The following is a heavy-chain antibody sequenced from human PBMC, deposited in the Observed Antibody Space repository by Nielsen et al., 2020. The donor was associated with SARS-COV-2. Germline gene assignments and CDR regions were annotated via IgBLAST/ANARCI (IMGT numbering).Heavy chain of an antibody. V-gene: IGHV4-59*08. D-gene: IGHD6-6*01. CDR1: GGSISSYY. CDR3: ARTRVAAPHYYFDY. J-gene: IGHJ4*02. CDR2: IYYSGSI. Sequence: SETLSLTCTVSGGSISSYYWSWIRQPPGKGLEWIGYIYYSGSINYNPSLKSRVTISVDTSKNQFSLKLSSVTAADTAVYSCARTRVAAPHYYFDYWGQGTLVTVSS.